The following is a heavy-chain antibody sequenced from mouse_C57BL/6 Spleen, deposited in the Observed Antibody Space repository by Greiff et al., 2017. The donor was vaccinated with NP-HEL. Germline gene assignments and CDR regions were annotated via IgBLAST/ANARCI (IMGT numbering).Heavy chain of an antibody. Sequence: ESGPGLVKPSQSLSLTCSVTGYSITSGYYWNWIRQFPGNKLEWMGYISYDGSNNYNPSLKNRISITRDTYKNQFFLKLNSVTTEDTATYYCARDRSSYRGYFDVWGTGTTVTVSS. D-gene: IGHD1-1*01. CDR3: ARDRSSYRGYFDV. V-gene: IGHV3-6*01. J-gene: IGHJ1*03. CDR1: GYSITSGYY. CDR2: ISYDGSN.